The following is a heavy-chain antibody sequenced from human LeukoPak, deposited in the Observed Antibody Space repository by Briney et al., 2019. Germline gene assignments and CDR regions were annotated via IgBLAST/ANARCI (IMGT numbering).Heavy chain of an antibody. J-gene: IGHJ6*03. CDR1: GFTFSSYS. D-gene: IGHD6-13*01. CDR3: ARGSSWSYYYYTDV. V-gene: IGHV3-48*04. CDR2: ISSSSSTI. Sequence: PGGSLRLSCAASGFTFSSYSMNWVRQAPGKGLEWVSYISSSSSTIYYADSVKGRFTISRDNAKNSLYLQMNSLRAEDTAVYYCARGSSWSYYYYTDVWGKGTTVTVSS.